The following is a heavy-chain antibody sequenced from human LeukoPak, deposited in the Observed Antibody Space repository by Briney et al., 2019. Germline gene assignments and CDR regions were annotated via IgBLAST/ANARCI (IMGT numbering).Heavy chain of an antibody. CDR3: AGTHWGSSTSSYYYYYMDV. CDR1: GGSISSYY. J-gene: IGHJ6*03. V-gene: IGHV4-4*07. D-gene: IGHD2-2*01. Sequence: ASETLSLTCTVSGGSISSYYWSWIRQPAGRGLGWIGRIYTSGSTNYNPPLKSRVTMSVDTSKNQFSLKLSSVTAADMAVYYCAGTHWGSSTSSYYYYYMDVWGKGTTVTVSS. CDR2: IYTSGST.